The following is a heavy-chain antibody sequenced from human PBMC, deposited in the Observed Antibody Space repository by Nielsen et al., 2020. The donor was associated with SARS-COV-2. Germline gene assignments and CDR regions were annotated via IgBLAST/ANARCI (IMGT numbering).Heavy chain of an antibody. D-gene: IGHD1-26*01. CDR1: GYSFTSYW. J-gene: IGHJ5*02. Sequence: KVSCKGSGYSFTSYWISWVRQMPGKGLEWMGRIDPSDSYTNYSPSFQGHVTISADKSISTAYLQWSSLKASDTAMYYCARYSGSYLGFDPWGQGTLVTVSS. CDR3: ARYSGSYLGFDP. CDR2: IDPSDSYT. V-gene: IGHV5-10-1*01.